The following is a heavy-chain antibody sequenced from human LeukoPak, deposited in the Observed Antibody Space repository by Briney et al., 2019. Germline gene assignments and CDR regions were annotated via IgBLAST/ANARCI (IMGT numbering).Heavy chain of an antibody. Sequence: GRSLRLSCAASGFTFSSYGMHWVRQAPGKGLEWVAVISYDGSNKYYADSVKGRFTISRDNSKNTLYLQMNSLRAEDTAVYYRAKPQGTAMALDYWGQGTLVTVSS. D-gene: IGHD5-18*01. CDR1: GFTFSSYG. J-gene: IGHJ4*02. V-gene: IGHV3-30*18. CDR2: ISYDGSNK. CDR3: AKPQGTAMALDY.